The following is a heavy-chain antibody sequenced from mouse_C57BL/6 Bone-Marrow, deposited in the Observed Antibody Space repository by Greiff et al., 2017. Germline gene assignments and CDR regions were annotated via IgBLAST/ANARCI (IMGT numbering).Heavy chain of an antibody. CDR2: IDPENGDT. J-gene: IGHJ2*01. CDR3: TSHYYGLDY. Sequence: EVQLVESGAELVRPGASVKLSCTASGFNIQDDYMHWVKQRPEQGLEWIGWIDPENGDTEYASKFQGKATIPADTSSNTAYLQLSSLTSEDTAVYYCTSHYYGLDYWGQGTTLTVSS. V-gene: IGHV14-4*01. CDR1: GFNIQDDY. D-gene: IGHD1-1*01.